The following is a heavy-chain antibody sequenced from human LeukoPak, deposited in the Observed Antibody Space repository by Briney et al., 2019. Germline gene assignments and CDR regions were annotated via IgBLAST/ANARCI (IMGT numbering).Heavy chain of an antibody. J-gene: IGHJ4*02. CDR3: ARDISLGISSSWNFDY. Sequence: SETLSLTCIVSGGSISSYYWSWIRQPAGKGLEWIGRIYTSGSTNYNPSLKSRVTMSVDTSKNQFSLKLSSVTAADTAVYYCARDISLGISSSWNFDYWGQGTLVTVSS. V-gene: IGHV4-4*07. CDR1: GGSISSYY. D-gene: IGHD6-13*01. CDR2: IYTSGST.